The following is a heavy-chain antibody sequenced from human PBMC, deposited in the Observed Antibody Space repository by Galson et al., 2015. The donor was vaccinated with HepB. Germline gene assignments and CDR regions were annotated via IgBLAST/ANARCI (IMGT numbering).Heavy chain of an antibody. Sequence: QSGAEVKKPGESLKISCKGSGYSFTSYWIGWVRQMPGKSLEWMGIIYPGDSDTRYSPSFQGQVTISADKSIRTAYLQWSSLKASDTAMYYCARAPSRNDYGDYSSLDYWGQGTLVTVSS. D-gene: IGHD4-17*01. V-gene: IGHV5-51*03. J-gene: IGHJ4*02. CDR1: GYSFTSYW. CDR3: ARAPSRNDYGDYSSLDY. CDR2: IYPGDSDT.